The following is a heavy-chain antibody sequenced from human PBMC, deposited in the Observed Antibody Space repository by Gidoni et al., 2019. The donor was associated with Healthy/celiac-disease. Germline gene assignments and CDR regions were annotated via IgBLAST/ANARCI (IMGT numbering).Heavy chain of an antibody. D-gene: IGHD6-6*01. CDR1: GFTFSSYA. CDR2: ISYDGSNK. CDR3: ARDGLIAARPMGWFDP. J-gene: IGHJ5*02. V-gene: IGHV3-30-3*01. Sequence: QVQLVESGGGVVQPGRSLRLSCAASGFTFSSYAMHWVRQAPGKGLEWVAVISYDGSNKYYADSVKGRFTISRDNSKNTLYLQMNSLRAEDTAVYYCARDGLIAARPMGWFDPWGQGTLVTVSS.